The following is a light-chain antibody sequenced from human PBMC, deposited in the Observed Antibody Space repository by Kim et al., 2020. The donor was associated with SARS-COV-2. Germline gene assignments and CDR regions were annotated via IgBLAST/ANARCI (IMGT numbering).Light chain of an antibody. Sequence: SPGEGATLSCRASRSVSSSYLAWYQQRPGQAPRLLIYGASSRATGIPDRFSGSGSGTDFTLTISRLGPEDFAVYYCQQYGSSPRTFGQGTKVDIK. J-gene: IGKJ1*01. CDR2: GAS. V-gene: IGKV3-20*01. CDR1: RSVSSSY. CDR3: QQYGSSPRT.